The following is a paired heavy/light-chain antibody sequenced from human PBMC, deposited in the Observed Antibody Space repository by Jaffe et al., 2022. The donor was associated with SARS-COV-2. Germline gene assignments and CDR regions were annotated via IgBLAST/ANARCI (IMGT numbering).Heavy chain of an antibody. CDR3: ARGRGGYFDY. V-gene: IGHV4-39*01. Sequence: QLQLQESGPGLVKPSETLSLTCTVSGGSISSSSYYWGWIRQPPGKGLEWIGTIYYSGNTYYNPSFKSRVTISADTSKNQFSLKLYSVTDADTAVYYCARGRGGYFDYWGLGTLVTVSS. CDR2: IYYSGNT. CDR1: GGSISSSSYY. J-gene: IGHJ4*02. D-gene: IGHD3-10*01.
Light chain of an antibody. V-gene: IGKV3-20*01. CDR1: QSVSSSY. J-gene: IGKJ1*01. Sequence: EIVLTQSPGTLSLSPGERATLSCRASQSVSSSYLAWYQQKPGQAPRLLIYSTSSRATGIPDRFSGSGSGTDFTLTISRLEPEDFAVYYCQHYGSSHWTFGQGIKVEIK. CDR3: QHYGSSHWT. CDR2: STS.